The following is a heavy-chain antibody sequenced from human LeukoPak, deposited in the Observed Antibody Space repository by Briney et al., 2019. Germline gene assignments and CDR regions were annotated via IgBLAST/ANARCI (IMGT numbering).Heavy chain of an antibody. D-gene: IGHD6-19*01. J-gene: IGHJ6*03. Sequence: PGGSLRLSCAASGFTFDDYAMHWVRQAPGKGLEWVSVIYSGGSTYYADSVKGRFTISRDNSKNTLYLQMNSLRAEDTAVYYCAKDSQWLVRNYYYYMDVWGKGTTVTVSS. V-gene: IGHV3-NL1*01. CDR3: AKDSQWLVRNYYYYMDV. CDR2: IYSGGST. CDR1: GFTFDDYA.